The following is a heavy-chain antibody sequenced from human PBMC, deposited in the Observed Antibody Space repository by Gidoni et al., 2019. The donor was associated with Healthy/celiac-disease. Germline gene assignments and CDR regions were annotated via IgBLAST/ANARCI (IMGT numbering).Heavy chain of an antibody. CDR3: AGGRYQLKHKLNVPYGMDV. J-gene: IGHJ6*02. Sequence: QVQLVQSGAEVKKPGASVKVSCKASGYPFPSYYMHWVRQAPGQGLEWMGIINPSGGSTSYAQKFQGRVTMTRDTSTSTVYMELSSLRSEDTAVYYCAGGRYQLKHKLNVPYGMDVWGQGTTVTVSS. V-gene: IGHV1-46*01. CDR1: GYPFPSYY. D-gene: IGHD2-2*01. CDR2: INPSGGST.